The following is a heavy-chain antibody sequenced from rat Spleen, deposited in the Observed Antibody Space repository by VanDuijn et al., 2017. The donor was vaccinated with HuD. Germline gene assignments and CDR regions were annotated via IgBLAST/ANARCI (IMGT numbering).Heavy chain of an antibody. Sequence: EVQLVESGGGLVQPGRSMKLSCAASGFTFSDYYMAWVRQAPKKGLEWVATIIYDGSSTYYSDSVKGRFTISRDNAKSTLYLQMNSLRSEDTATYYCTREGLYYYGGYSEEDYWGQGVMVTVSS. CDR2: IIYDGSST. CDR3: TREGLYYYGGYSEEDY. V-gene: IGHV5-22*01. CDR1: GFTFSDYY. D-gene: IGHD1-11*01. J-gene: IGHJ2*01.